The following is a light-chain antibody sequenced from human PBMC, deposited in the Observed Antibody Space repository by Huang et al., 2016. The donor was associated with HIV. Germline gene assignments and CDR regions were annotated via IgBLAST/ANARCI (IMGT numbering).Light chain of an antibody. CDR2: DAS. V-gene: IGKV1-33*01. CDR3: QHYDSLPPWT. CDR1: QDIGKY. J-gene: IGKJ1*01. Sequence: DIQMTQSPSSLSASVGDRVTISCQASQDIGKYLNWYQQKPGQAPKLLIFDASNLETGVPSRFSGSGSGTYFTFTINTLQPEDIATYYCQHYDSLPPWTFGQGTRVEI.